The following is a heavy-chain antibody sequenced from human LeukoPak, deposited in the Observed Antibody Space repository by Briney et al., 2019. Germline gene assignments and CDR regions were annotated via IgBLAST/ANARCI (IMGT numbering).Heavy chain of an antibody. D-gene: IGHD3-10*01. CDR1: GGSFSGYY. CDR2: INHRGST. Sequence: SETLSLTCALYGGSFSGYYWSWIRQPPGKGLEWIGEINHRGSTNYNPSLKSRVTISEDTSKNQFSLKVNPVTAADTAVYYCARVGISGRFGGFSYYFDHWGQGTLVTVSS. J-gene: IGHJ4*02. CDR3: ARVGISGRFGGFSYYFDH. V-gene: IGHV4-34*01.